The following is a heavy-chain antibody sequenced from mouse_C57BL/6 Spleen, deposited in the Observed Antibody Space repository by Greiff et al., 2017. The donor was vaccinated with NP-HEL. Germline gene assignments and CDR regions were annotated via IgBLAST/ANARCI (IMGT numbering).Heavy chain of an antibody. Sequence: DVKLQESGPGLVKPSQSLSLTCSVTGYSITSGYYWNWIRQFPGNKLEWMGYISYDGSNNYNPSLKNRISITRDTSKNQFFLKLNSVTTEDTATYYCASGDGYFWYFDVWGTGTTVTVSS. J-gene: IGHJ1*03. CDR3: ASGDGYFWYFDV. V-gene: IGHV3-6*01. CDR2: ISYDGSN. D-gene: IGHD2-3*01. CDR1: GYSITSGYY.